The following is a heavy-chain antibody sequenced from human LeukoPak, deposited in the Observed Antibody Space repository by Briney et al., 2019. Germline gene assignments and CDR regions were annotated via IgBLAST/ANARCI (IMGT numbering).Heavy chain of an antibody. J-gene: IGHJ4*02. CDR3: ARDRNTDFWSGYYTNYFDY. CDR2: IKQDGSEK. CDR1: GFIFSSYW. V-gene: IGHV3-7*01. Sequence: GGSLRLSCAASGFIFSSYWMSWVRQAPGKGLEWVANIKQDGSEKYYVDSVKGRFTISRDNAKNSLYLQMNSLRAEDTAVYYCARDRNTDFWSGYYTNYFDYWGQGTLVTVSS. D-gene: IGHD3-3*01.